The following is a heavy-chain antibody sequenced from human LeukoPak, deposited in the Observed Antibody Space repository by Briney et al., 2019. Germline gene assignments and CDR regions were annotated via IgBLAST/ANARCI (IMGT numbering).Heavy chain of an antibody. V-gene: IGHV1-69*13. CDR3: ARVYCSSTSCYVPYYYGMDV. Sequence: ASVKVSCKASGGTFSSYAISWVRQAPGQGLEWMGWIIPIFGTANYAQKFQGRATITADESTSTAYMELSSLRSEDTAVYYCARVYCSSTSCYVPYYYGMDVWGQGTTVTVSS. CDR1: GGTFSSYA. CDR2: IIPIFGTA. J-gene: IGHJ6*02. D-gene: IGHD2-2*01.